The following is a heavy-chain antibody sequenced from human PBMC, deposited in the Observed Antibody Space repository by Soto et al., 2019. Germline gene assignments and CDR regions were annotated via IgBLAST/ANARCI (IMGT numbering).Heavy chain of an antibody. CDR3: AKDLSLVTGTGRCCPEFDY. D-gene: IGHD6-19*01. CDR2: ISGSGGST. J-gene: IGHJ4*02. V-gene: IGHV3-23*01. Sequence: GGSLRLSCAASGVTFSSYAMSWVRQAPGKGLEWVSAISGSGGSTYYADSVKGRFTSARDNAKNTLYLQMNSLRAEDTAVYYCAKDLSLVTGTGRCCPEFDYWGQPTLVTVSS. CDR1: GVTFSSYA.